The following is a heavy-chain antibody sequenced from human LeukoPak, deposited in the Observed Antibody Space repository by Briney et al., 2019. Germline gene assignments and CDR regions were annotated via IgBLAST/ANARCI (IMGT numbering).Heavy chain of an antibody. V-gene: IGHV3-33*01. Sequence: PGGSLRLSCAASGFTFSSYGMHWVRQAPGKGLEWVAVIWYDGSNKYYADSVKGRFTISRDNFKNTLYLQMNSLRAEDTAVYYCARDRLELRGTSYMDVWGKGTTVTVSS. CDR3: ARDRLELRGTSYMDV. D-gene: IGHD1-7*01. CDR1: GFTFSSYG. CDR2: IWYDGSNK. J-gene: IGHJ6*03.